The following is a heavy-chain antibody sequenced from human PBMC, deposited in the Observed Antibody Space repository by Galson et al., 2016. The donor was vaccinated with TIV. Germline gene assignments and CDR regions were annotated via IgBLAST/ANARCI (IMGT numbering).Heavy chain of an antibody. CDR1: GFTFSGHG. V-gene: IGHV3-21*01. D-gene: IGHD2-8*02. CDR2: IGNSGDYI. CDR3: ARIIGYWVGYYSMDV. J-gene: IGHJ6*02. Sequence: SLRLSCAASGFTFSGHGMNWVRQAPGKGLEWVSSIGNSGDYIYYSDSMKGRFTISRDNAKKSLYLQMHSLRAEDTAVYYCARIIGYWVGYYSMDVWGQGTTVTVSS.